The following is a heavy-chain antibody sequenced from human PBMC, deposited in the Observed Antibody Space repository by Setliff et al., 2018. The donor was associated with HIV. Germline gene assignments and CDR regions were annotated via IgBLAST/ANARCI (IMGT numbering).Heavy chain of an antibody. J-gene: IGHJ5*02. Sequence: LPPGKGLEWIGYIYYSGSTYYNPSLKSRVTISVDTSKNQFSLKLSSVTAADTAVYYCARGQRDAVVPAAMELNWFDPWGQGTLVTVSS. V-gene: IGHV4-31*02. D-gene: IGHD2-2*01. CDR2: IYYSGST. CDR3: ARGQRDAVVPAAMELNWFDP.